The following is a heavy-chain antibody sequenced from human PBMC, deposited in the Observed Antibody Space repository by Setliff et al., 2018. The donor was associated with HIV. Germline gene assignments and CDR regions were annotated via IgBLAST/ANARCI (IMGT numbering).Heavy chain of an antibody. V-gene: IGHV3-11*04. J-gene: IGHJ5*02. CDR3: ARDPYWLEGRVVVGAPTMIDFPNPLQPLP. CDR2: ISTSGSPI. Sequence: GGSLRLSCAASGFTFSDYYMSWIRQAPGKGLEWVSFISTSGSPIYYADSVKGRFTISRDNAKNSLYLQMDSLRVEDTGFYYCARDPYWLEGRVVVGAPTMIDFPNPLQPLPWG. CDR1: GFTFSDYY. D-gene: IGHD3-22*01.